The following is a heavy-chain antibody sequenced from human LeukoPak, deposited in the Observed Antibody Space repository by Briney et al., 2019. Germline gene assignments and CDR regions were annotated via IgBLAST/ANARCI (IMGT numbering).Heavy chain of an antibody. CDR1: GGSISSGGYS. D-gene: IGHD5-12*01. Sequence: SETLSLTCAVSGGSISSGGYSWSWIRQPPGKGLEWIGYIYHSGSTYYNPSLKSRVTISVDRSKNQFSLKLSSVTAADTAVYYCARGRLRGYSGYVTRGAQAAAGHYFDYWGQGTLVTVSS. V-gene: IGHV4-30-2*01. J-gene: IGHJ4*02. CDR3: ARGRLRGYSGYVTRGAQAAAGHYFDY. CDR2: IYHSGST.